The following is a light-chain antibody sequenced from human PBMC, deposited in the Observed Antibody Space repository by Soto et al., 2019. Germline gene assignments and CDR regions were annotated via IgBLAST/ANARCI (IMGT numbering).Light chain of an antibody. V-gene: IGKV3-11*01. Sequence: ENVLTQSPATLSLSPGERATLSCRASQSVSSYLAWYQQKPGQAPRLLIYDASNRATGIPARFSGSGSGTDFTLTISSLEPEDFAVYYCQQRSNWPVFGQGTKLEIK. CDR3: QQRSNWPV. CDR1: QSVSSY. CDR2: DAS. J-gene: IGKJ2*01.